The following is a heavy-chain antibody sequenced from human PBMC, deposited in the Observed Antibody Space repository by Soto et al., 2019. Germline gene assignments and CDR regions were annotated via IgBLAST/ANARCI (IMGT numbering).Heavy chain of an antibody. V-gene: IGHV4-61*01. Sequence: QVQLQESGTGLVKPSETLSLTCTVSGGSDSSGSYYWSGIRQPPGKGLEWMGDIYYSGSTNYKPSLNGRVTISVDTSKNQCSLKLSSVTAADTAVYSCARGVLYSSCYVAWFDPWGQGTMVTVSS. J-gene: IGHJ5*02. D-gene: IGHD5-18*01. CDR3: ARGVLYSSCYVAWFDP. CDR2: IYYSGST. CDR1: GGSDSSGSYY.